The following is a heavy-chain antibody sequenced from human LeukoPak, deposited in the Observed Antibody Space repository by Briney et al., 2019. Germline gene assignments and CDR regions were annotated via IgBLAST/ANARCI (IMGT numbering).Heavy chain of an antibody. Sequence: ASVKVSCKASGYTFTGYYMHWVRQAPGQGLEWMGWINPNSGGTNYAQKFQGRVTMTRDTSISTAYMELSRLRSDDTAVYYCARELWITIFGDQLFDHYYYGMDVWGQGTTVTVSS. CDR2: INPNSGGT. CDR1: GYTFTGYY. CDR3: ARELWITIFGDQLFDHYYYGMDV. D-gene: IGHD3-3*01. J-gene: IGHJ6*02. V-gene: IGHV1-2*02.